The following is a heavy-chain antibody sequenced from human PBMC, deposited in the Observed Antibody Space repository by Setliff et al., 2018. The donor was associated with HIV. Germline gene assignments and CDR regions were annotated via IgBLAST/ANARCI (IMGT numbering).Heavy chain of an antibody. Sequence: PGGSLRLSCAASGFTFSRYWMHWVRQAPGKGLVWVSRINSDGSTTSYADSGKGRFTISRDNAKNTLYLQMNSLRDEDTAMYYCARYYDSSGYFYYMDVWGKGTTVTVSS. D-gene: IGHD3-22*01. J-gene: IGHJ6*03. V-gene: IGHV3-74*01. CDR1: GFTFSRYW. CDR2: INSDGSTT. CDR3: ARYYDSSGYFYYMDV.